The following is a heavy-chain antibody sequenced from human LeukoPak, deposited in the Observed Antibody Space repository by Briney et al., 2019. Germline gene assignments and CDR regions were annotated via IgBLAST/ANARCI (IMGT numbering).Heavy chain of an antibody. CDR3: ARSWSSSWAYYFDY. V-gene: IGHV1-2*02. D-gene: IGHD6-13*01. CDR1: GYTFTGYY. CDR2: INPNSGGT. Sequence: GASVKVSCKASGYTFTGYYMHWVRQAPGQGLEWMGWINPNSGGTSYAQKFQGRVTMTRDTSISTAYMELSRLRSDDTAVYYCARSWSSSWAYYFDYWGQGTLVTVSS. J-gene: IGHJ4*02.